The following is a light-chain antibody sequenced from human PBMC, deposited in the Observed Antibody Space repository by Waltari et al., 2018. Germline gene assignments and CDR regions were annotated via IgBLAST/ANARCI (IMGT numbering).Light chain of an antibody. CDR1: QSVSSY. CDR2: DAS. Sequence: EIVLTQSPATLSLSPGERATLSCRASQSVSSYLAWYQQKPGQAPRLLIYDASNRATGIPGRFSGSGSGTDFTLTISSLEPEDFAVYYCQQRSNWPGTFGPGTKVDIK. J-gene: IGKJ3*01. V-gene: IGKV3-11*01. CDR3: QQRSNWPGT.